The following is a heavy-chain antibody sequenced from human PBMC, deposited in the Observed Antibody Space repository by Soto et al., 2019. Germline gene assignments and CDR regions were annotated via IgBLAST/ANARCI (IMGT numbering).Heavy chain of an antibody. V-gene: IGHV1-69*13. D-gene: IGHD3-22*01. CDR2: IIPIFGTA. CDR1: GGTFSSYA. Sequence: SVKVSCKASGGTFSSYAISWVRQAPGQGLEWMGGIIPIFGTANYAQKFQGRVTITADESTSTAYMELSSLRSEDTAVYYCAASYYYDSSGYYRHFDYWGQGTLVTVSS. CDR3: AASYYYDSSGYYRHFDY. J-gene: IGHJ4*02.